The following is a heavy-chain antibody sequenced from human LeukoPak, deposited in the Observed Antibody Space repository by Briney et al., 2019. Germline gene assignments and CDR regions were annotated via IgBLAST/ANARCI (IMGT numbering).Heavy chain of an antibody. CDR3: AREWRDCDGGCVTGHFDF. D-gene: IGHD2-21*01. J-gene: IGHJ4*02. CDR2: SSPYNGGT. Sequence: ASVKVSCKASGYTFTSYGINWVRQAPGQGPEWMGWSSPYNGGTRHAQKFRGRVTMTTDTSTTTAYMELTSLESDDSAVYYCAREWRDCDGGCVTGHFDFWGQGTRVTVSS. CDR1: GYTFTSYG. V-gene: IGHV1-18*01.